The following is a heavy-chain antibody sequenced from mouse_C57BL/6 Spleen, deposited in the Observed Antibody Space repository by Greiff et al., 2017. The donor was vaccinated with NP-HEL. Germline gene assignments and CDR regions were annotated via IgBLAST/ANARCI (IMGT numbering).Heavy chain of an antibody. V-gene: IGHV1-52*01. CDR2: IDPSDSET. CDR1: GYTFTSYW. J-gene: IGHJ3*01. D-gene: IGHD1-1*01. CDR3: ARSDYYDSGYPFAY. Sequence: QVQLQQPGAELVRPGSSVTLSCKASGYTFTSYWMHWVKQRPIQGLEWIGNIDPSDSETYYNQKFKDKATLTVDKSSSTADMQLSSLTAEDSAVYYCARSDYYDSGYPFAYWGQGTLVTVSA.